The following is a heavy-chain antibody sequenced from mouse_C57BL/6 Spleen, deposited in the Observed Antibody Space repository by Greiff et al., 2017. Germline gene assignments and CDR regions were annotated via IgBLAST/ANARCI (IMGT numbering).Heavy chain of an antibody. D-gene: IGHD2-1*01. J-gene: IGHJ4*01. CDR1: GYTFTSYW. CDR2: IDPSDSYT. Sequence: QVQLQQPGAELVKPGASVKLSCKASGYTFTSYWMQWVKQRPGQGLAWIGEIDPSDSYTNYNQKFKGKATLTVDTSSSTAYMQLSSLTSEDSAVYYCARSTGGTGAMDYWGQGTSVTVSS. CDR3: ARSTGGTGAMDY. V-gene: IGHV1-50*01.